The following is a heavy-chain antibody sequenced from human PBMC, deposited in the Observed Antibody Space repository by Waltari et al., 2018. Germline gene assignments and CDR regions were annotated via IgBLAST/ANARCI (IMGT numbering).Heavy chain of an antibody. CDR2: IKSNTVGGTT. Sequence: EVQLVESGGGLVKPGGSLRLSCTASGFTFSDAWMSWVRQAPGKGLGWVGRIKSNTVGGTTDFEAPVNGRFTMSRDDSKATLFLQMRSLKTEDTAVYFCATEFYGAYNFWGQGTLVTVSP. CDR3: ATEFYGAYNF. V-gene: IGHV3-15*01. D-gene: IGHD4-17*01. CDR1: GFTFSDAW. J-gene: IGHJ4*02.